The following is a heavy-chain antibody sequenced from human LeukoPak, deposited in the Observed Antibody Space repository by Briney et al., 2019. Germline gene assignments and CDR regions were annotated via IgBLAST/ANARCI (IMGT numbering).Heavy chain of an antibody. V-gene: IGHV3-49*03. CDR2: IRSKVHGGTA. CDR1: GLTFSDEY. CDR3: SREPKGRWLQFDY. Sequence: PGGSLRLSCAASGLTFSDEYMSWIRQAPGKGLEWVGFIRSKVHGGTAEYAASVKGRFTLSRDDSKSIAYLEMNSLKIEDTAVYYCSREPKGRWLQFDYWGQGTLVTVSS. J-gene: IGHJ4*02. D-gene: IGHD5-24*01.